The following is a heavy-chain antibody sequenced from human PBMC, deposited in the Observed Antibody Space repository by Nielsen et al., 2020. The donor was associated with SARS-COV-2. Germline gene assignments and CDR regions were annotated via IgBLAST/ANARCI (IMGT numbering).Heavy chain of an antibody. V-gene: IGHV3-7*05. CDR2: IKQDGSEK. Sequence: GESLKISCAASGFTFSSYWMSWVRQAPGKGLEWVANIKQDGSEKYYVDSVKGRFTISRDNAKNSLYLQMNSLRAEDTAVYYCAALSNGWYWGQGTLVTVSS. CDR1: GFTFSSYW. D-gene: IGHD6-19*01. J-gene: IGHJ4*02. CDR3: AALSNGWY.